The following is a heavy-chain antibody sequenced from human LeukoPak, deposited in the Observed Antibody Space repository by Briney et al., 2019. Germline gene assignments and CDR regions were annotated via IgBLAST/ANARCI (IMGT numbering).Heavy chain of an antibody. D-gene: IGHD2-15*01. CDR1: GYTFTNYA. CDR3: ARDSCSGGSCYSGY. CDR2: INTNTGNP. J-gene: IGHJ4*02. V-gene: IGHV7-4-1*02. Sequence: WASVKVSCTASGYTFTNYAMNWVQQAPGQGLEWMGWINTNTGNPTYAQGFTGRFVFSLDTSVSTAYLQISSLKAEDTAVYYCARDSCSGGSCYSGYWGQGTLVTVSS.